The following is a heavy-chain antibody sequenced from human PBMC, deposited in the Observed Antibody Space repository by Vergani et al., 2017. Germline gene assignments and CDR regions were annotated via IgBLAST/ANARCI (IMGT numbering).Heavy chain of an antibody. CDR1: GGSFSGYY. D-gene: IGHD3-22*01. CDR3: AIQAYYYDSSGLRR. V-gene: IGHV4-34*02. J-gene: IGHJ4*02. Sequence: QVQLQQWGAGLLKPSETLSLTCAVYGGSFSGYYWSWIRQPPGKGLEWSGEINHSGSTNYNPSLKSRVTISVDTSKNQFSLKLSSVTAADTAVYYCAIQAYYYDSSGLRRWGQGTLVTVSS. CDR2: INHSGST.